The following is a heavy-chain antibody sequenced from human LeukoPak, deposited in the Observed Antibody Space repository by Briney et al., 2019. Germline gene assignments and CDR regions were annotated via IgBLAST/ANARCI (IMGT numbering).Heavy chain of an antibody. V-gene: IGHV3-21*01. CDR2: ISSSSSYI. CDR1: GFTFSSYS. Sequence: GGSLRLSCAASGFTFSSYSMNWVRQAPGKGLEWVSSISSSSSYIYYADSVKGRFTISRDNAKNSLYLQMNSLRAEDTAVYYCARVVPSLGIGIWGQGTMVTVSS. D-gene: IGHD3-10*01. J-gene: IGHJ3*02. CDR3: ARVVPSLGIGI.